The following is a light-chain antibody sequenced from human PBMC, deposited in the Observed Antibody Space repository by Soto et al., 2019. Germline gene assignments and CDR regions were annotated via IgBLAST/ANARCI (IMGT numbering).Light chain of an antibody. Sequence: DLVVCHADLSLTVPAGHPGTSCLRFMRIHLKANGYSYLRWFMKKPWQAPQLLIVLGYNRAAGVPYRGSGTGSGTDFTLKISRVEAEDVGVYYCMQTLESLTFGQGTKVDI. CDR1: RIHLKANGYSY. CDR3: MQTLESLT. CDR2: LGY. J-gene: IGKJ1*01. V-gene: IGKV2-28*01.